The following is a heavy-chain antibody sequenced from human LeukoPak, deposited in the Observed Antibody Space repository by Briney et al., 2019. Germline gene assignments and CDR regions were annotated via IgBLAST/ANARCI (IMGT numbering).Heavy chain of an antibody. CDR2: IKPDGSEK. J-gene: IGHJ4*02. CDR3: ARGVYGDQYYFDY. CDR1: GVTFSSYW. D-gene: IGHD4-17*01. V-gene: IGHV3-7*03. Sequence: GGSLRLSCAASGVTFSSYWMSWVRQAPGKGLEWVANIKPDGSEKYSVDSVKGRFTISRDNAKNSLFLQMNSLRAEDTAVYYCARGVYGDQYYFDYWDQGTLVTVSS.